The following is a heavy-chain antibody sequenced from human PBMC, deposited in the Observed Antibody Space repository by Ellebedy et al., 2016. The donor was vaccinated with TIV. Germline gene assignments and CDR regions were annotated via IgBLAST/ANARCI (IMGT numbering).Heavy chain of an antibody. Sequence: PSETLSLTCTVTGGSISSSFWNWIRQPPGKGLEWIGYISNSGSTNYSPSLKSRVIMSIGTSKNQFSLRLSSVTAADTAVYYCAREDYDILTGNNDWFDPWGQGTLVTVSS. CDR3: AREDYDILTGNNDWFDP. D-gene: IGHD3-9*01. V-gene: IGHV4-59*01. CDR1: GGSISSSF. CDR2: ISNSGST. J-gene: IGHJ5*02.